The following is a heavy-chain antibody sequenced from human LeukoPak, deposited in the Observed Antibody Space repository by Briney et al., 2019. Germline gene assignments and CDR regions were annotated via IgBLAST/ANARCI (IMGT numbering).Heavy chain of an antibody. Sequence: GGSLRLSCAASGFTVSSNYGMSWVRQAPGKGPEWVSGLSGSGENTYYADSVKGRFTISRDNSKNTLYLQMNSLRAEDTAVYHCAKAPYDSDGYYYGGYYFDYWGQGTLVTVSS. J-gene: IGHJ4*02. CDR3: AKAPYDSDGYYYGGYYFDY. D-gene: IGHD3-22*01. V-gene: IGHV3-23*01. CDR1: GFTVSSNYG. CDR2: LSGSGENT.